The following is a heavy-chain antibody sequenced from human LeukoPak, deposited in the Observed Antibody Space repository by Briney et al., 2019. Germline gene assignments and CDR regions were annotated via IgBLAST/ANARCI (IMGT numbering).Heavy chain of an antibody. CDR2: MYSGGAT. J-gene: IGHJ4*02. V-gene: IGHV3-53*01. CDR1: ELIVSRNH. Sequence: PGGSLRLSCAASELIVSRNHMSWVRQAPGKGLEWVSIMYSGGATYYADSVKGRFTVSRDNSKNTLYLLMNSLRAEDTAVYHCARARGYAIEYWGQGILVTVSS. D-gene: IGHD5-12*01. CDR3: ARARGYAIEY.